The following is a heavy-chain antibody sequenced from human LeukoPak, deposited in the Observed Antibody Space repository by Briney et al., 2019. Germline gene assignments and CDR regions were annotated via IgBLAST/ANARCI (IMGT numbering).Heavy chain of an antibody. J-gene: IGHJ5*02. D-gene: IGHD4-23*01. CDR3: AKSRATVVTPLWFDP. CDR2: INPNSGGT. Sequence: ASVKVSCKASGYTFTGYYIQWVRQAPGQGLEWMGWINPNSGGTDYAQKFQGRVTMTRDTSISTAYMELSRLRSDDTAVYYCAKSRATVVTPLWFDPWGQGTLVTVSS. CDR1: GYTFTGYY. V-gene: IGHV1-2*02.